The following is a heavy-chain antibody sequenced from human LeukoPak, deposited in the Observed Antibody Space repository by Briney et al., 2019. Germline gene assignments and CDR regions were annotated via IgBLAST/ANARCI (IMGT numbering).Heavy chain of an antibody. J-gene: IGHJ6*03. CDR3: ARDRWPVTRIQYYYYMDV. Sequence: SVKVSCKASGGTFSNYAVSWVRQAPGQGLEWMGGIIPIYGTTNYAQKFQGRVTITADKSTSTVYMEPSSLRSEDTAVYYCARDRWPVTRIQYYYYMDVWAKGPRSPSP. CDR1: GGTFSNYA. V-gene: IGHV1-69*06. CDR2: IIPIYGTT. D-gene: IGHD4-17*01.